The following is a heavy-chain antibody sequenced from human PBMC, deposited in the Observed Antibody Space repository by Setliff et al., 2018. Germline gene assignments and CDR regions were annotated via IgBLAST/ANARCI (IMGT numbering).Heavy chain of an antibody. CDR3: RYWSGYYNNDY. Sequence: TLSLTCAVSGGSISSGSYYWSWIRQPPGKGLEWIGEINHSGSTNYNPSLKSRLTISVDASTNQFSLKLYSVTAADTAVYYCRYWSGYYNNDYWGQGTLVTVSS. CDR2: INHSGST. V-gene: IGHV4-39*07. D-gene: IGHD3-3*01. CDR1: GGSISSGSYY. J-gene: IGHJ4*02.